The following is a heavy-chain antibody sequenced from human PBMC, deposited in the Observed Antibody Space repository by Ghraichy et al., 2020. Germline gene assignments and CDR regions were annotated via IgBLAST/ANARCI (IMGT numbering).Heavy chain of an antibody. CDR2: ISGSGGST. D-gene: IGHD6-6*01. V-gene: IGHV3-23*01. CDR1: GFTFSSYA. Sequence: GSLRLSCAASGFTFSSYAMSWVRQAPGKGLEWVSAISGSGGSTYYADSVKGRFTISRDNSKNTLYLQMNSLRAEDTAVYYCAKDLVEYSSSNYFDYWGQGTLVTVSS. CDR3: AKDLVEYSSSNYFDY. J-gene: IGHJ4*02.